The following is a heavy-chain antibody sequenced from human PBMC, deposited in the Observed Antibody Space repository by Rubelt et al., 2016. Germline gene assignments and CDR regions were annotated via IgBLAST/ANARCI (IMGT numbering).Heavy chain of an antibody. CDR3: VRSRTIFGVVIPYYFDY. Sequence: EVQLVESGGALVQPGGSLRLSCAASGFTFSSYWMHWVRQVPGKGLVWVSRINSDGSSTIYADSVEGRFTISRDNGKNTLYLQLNSLRAEDTAVYYCVRSRTIFGVVIPYYFDYWGQGSLVTVSS. D-gene: IGHD3-3*01. V-gene: IGHV3-74*01. CDR1: GFTFSSYW. J-gene: IGHJ4*02. CDR2: INSDGSST.